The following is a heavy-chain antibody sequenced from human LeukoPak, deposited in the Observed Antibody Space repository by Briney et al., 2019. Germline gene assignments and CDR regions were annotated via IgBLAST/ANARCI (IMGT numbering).Heavy chain of an antibody. Sequence: PGGSLRLSCAASGFTFSSYAMSWVRQAPGKGLEWVSAISGSGGSTYYADSVKGRFTISRDNSKNTLYLQMNSLRAEDTAVYCCAKDNGWFGELLPSDYWGQGTLVTVSS. V-gene: IGHV3-23*01. D-gene: IGHD3-10*01. J-gene: IGHJ4*02. CDR3: AKDNGWFGELLPSDY. CDR1: GFTFSSYA. CDR2: ISGSGGST.